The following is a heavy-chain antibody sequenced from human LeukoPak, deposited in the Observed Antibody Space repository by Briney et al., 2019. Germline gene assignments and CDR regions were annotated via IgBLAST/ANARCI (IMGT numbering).Heavy chain of an antibody. CDR1: GFNFSSYW. CDR2: IKQDGSDK. D-gene: IGHD6-19*01. CDR3: ARGRSAVAGTEGGDYFDY. Sequence: TGGSLRLSCAASGFNFSSYWMSWVRQAPGKGLEWVANIKQDGSDKYYVDSVKGRFTISRDNAKNSLYLQMNSLRAEDTAVYYCARGRSAVAGTEGGDYFDYWGQGTLVTVSS. V-gene: IGHV3-7*01. J-gene: IGHJ4*02.